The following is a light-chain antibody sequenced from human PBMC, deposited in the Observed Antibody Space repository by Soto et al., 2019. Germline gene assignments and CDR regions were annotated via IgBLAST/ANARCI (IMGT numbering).Light chain of an antibody. CDR2: KAS. CDR3: QHYNSYSEA. V-gene: IGKV1-5*03. Sequence: DIQMTQSPSTLSGSVGDRVTITCRASQTISSWLAWYQQKPGKAPKLLIYKASTFKSGVPSRFSGSGSGTEFTLTISSLQPDDFATYYCQHYNSYSEAFGQGTKVELK. CDR1: QTISSW. J-gene: IGKJ1*01.